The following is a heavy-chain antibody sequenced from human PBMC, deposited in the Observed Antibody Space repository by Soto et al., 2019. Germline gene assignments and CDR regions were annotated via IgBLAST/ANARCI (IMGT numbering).Heavy chain of an antibody. CDR2: ISSRSSTI. CDR3: ARDCGKGYGMDV. CDR1: GFTFTNYN. J-gene: IGHJ6*02. Sequence: GGSLRLSCAASGFTFTNYNMNWVRQAPGKGLEWVSYISSRSSTIYNADSVKGRFTISRDNAKNSLYLQMNGLRDEDTAVYYCARDCGKGYGMDVWGQGTTVTVSS. V-gene: IGHV3-48*02.